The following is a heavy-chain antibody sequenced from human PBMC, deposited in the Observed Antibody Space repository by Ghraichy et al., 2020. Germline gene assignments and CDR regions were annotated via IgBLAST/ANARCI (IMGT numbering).Heavy chain of an antibody. CDR2: ISSSSSYI. Sequence: GGSLRLSCAASGFTFSSYSMNWVRQAPGKGLEWVSSISSSSSYIYYADSVKGRFTISRDNSKNTLYLQMNSLKAEDTAVYYCVRDVRQMAGSAYWGQGTLVTVPS. J-gene: IGHJ4*02. D-gene: IGHD5-24*01. CDR1: GFTFSSYS. CDR3: VRDVRQMAGSAY. V-gene: IGHV3-21*01.